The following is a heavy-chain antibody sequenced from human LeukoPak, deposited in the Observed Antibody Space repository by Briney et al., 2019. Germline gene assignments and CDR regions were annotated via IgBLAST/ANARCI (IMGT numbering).Heavy chain of an antibody. CDR1: GYTFTSYD. D-gene: IGHD3-9*01. Sequence: ASVNVSCKASGYTFTSYDINWVRQATGQGLEWMGWMNPNSGNTGYAQKFQGRVTMTRNTSISTAYMELSSLRSEDTAVYYCARGLRYFDWSLKDYWGQGTLVTVSS. J-gene: IGHJ4*02. CDR2: MNPNSGNT. V-gene: IGHV1-8*01. CDR3: ARGLRYFDWSLKDY.